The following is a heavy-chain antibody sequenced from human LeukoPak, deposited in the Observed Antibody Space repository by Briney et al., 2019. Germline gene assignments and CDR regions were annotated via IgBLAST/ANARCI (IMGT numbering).Heavy chain of an antibody. CDR1: GFTFSSYW. V-gene: IGHV3-23*01. CDR2: VSASGAST. J-gene: IGHJ4*02. CDR3: ARQHTAWYVDY. Sequence: GGSLRLSCAASGFTFSSYWMSWVRQAPGKGLEWVSGVSASGASTYSEDSVKGRFIISRDNSKNTVFLQMNSLRVEDTAVYYCARQHTAWYVDYWGQGILVTVSS. D-gene: IGHD1-1*01.